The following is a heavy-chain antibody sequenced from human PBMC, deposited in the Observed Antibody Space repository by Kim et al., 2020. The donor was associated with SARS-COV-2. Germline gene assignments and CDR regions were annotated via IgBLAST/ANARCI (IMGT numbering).Heavy chain of an antibody. D-gene: IGHD3-22*01. V-gene: IGHV3-23*01. CDR1: GFTFSSYA. J-gene: IGHJ6*02. CDR3: AKDHLNHYYDSIVAGGMDV. Sequence: GGSLRLSCAASGFTFSSYAMSWVRQAPGKGLEWVSAISGSGGSTYYADSVKGRFTISRDNSKNTLYLQMNSLRAEDTAVYYCAKDHLNHYYDSIVAGGMDVWGQGTTVTVSS. CDR2: ISGSGGST.